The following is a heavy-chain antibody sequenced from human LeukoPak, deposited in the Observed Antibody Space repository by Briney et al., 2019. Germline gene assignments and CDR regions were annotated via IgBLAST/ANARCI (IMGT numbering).Heavy chain of an antibody. Sequence: SETLSLTCTVPGGSINSRNYYLGWIRQSPGKGLEWIATIYYSGTTYYKPSLKSRVTISIDTSKNQFSLRLTSVTAADTAVYRCARHMDSAMVSFDFWGQGTLVAVSS. J-gene: IGHJ4*02. V-gene: IGHV4-39*01. CDR3: ARHMDSAMVSFDF. CDR1: GGSINSRNYY. D-gene: IGHD5-18*01. CDR2: IYYSGTT.